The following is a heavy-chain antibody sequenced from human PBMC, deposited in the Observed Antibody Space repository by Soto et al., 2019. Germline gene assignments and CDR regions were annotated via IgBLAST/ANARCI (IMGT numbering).Heavy chain of an antibody. CDR1: GGSVSSGSYY. V-gene: IGHV4-61*01. Sequence: PSETLSLTCTVSGGSVSSGSYYWSWIRQAPDKGLEWIGYLYYSGSISYNPSLKSRVTISVDTSNNQLSLKLSSVTAADTAVYYCARERKRAHSTGALDYWGQGALVTVSS. CDR3: ARERKRAHSTGALDY. CDR2: LYYSGSI. J-gene: IGHJ4*02. D-gene: IGHD3-22*01.